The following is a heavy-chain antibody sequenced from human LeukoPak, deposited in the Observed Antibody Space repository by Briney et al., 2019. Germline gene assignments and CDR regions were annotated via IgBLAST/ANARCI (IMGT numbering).Heavy chain of an antibody. V-gene: IGHV3-64*01. J-gene: IGHJ4*02. CDR3: ARAATPVVTRFGYYFDY. CDR1: GFTFSGFA. Sequence: GGSLRLSCAASGFTFSGFAMHWVRQAPGKGLESISAISIHGDNTYYANSVKGRFTISRDNSKNTLYLQMDSLRAEDMALYYCARAATPVVTRFGYYFDYWGQGTPVTVSS. CDR2: ISIHGDNT. D-gene: IGHD4-23*01.